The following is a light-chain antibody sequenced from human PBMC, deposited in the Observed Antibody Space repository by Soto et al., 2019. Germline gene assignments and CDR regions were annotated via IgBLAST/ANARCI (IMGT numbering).Light chain of an antibody. CDR2: EAS. V-gene: IGKV3-20*01. CDR3: QQYRT. CDR1: QSVSSSS. Sequence: EIVLTQSPGTLSLSPGERATLSCRASQSVSSSSLAWYQQNPGQAPRLLIYEASSRATGIPDRFSGSGSGTDFTLTSSSLEPEDFAVYYCQQYRTFVQGTTVEIK. J-gene: IGKJ1*01.